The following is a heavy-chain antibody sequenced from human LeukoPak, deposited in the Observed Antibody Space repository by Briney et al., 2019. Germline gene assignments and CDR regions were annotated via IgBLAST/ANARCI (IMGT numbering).Heavy chain of an antibody. D-gene: IGHD2-2*01. CDR3: ARDYCSTTSCLDY. CDR2: IWYDGSKT. Sequence: GGSLRLSCAASGFTFSDYGMHWVRQAPGKGLEWVAVIWYDGSKTYYADSVKGRFTISRDDSKNTLYLQMNSLRAEDTAVYYCARDYCSTTSCLDYWGQGTLVTVSS. CDR1: GFTFSDYG. V-gene: IGHV3-33*01. J-gene: IGHJ4*02.